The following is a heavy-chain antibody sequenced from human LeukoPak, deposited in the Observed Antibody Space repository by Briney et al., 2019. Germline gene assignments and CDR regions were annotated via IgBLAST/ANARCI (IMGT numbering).Heavy chain of an antibody. CDR2: ISGSGGST. J-gene: IGHJ4*02. Sequence: GGSLRLSCAASGFTFSSYAMSWVRQAPGKGLEWVSTISGSGGSTYYADSVKGRFTISRDNSKNTLYLQMNSLRAEDTAMCYCAKLLRGYSHGGFDSWGQGTLVTVSS. V-gene: IGHV3-23*01. CDR1: GFTFSSYA. CDR3: AKLLRGYSHGGFDS. D-gene: IGHD5-18*01.